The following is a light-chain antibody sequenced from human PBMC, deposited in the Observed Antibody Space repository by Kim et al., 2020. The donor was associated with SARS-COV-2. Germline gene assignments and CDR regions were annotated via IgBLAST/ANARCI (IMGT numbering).Light chain of an antibody. CDR2: TTN. CDR3: VLYMGGGISV. CDR1: AGPVSSVHS. Sequence: GGPVTPTCGLSAGPVSSVHSPSWYQQTPGQAPRTLIYTTNTRASGVADRFSGSILGDKAALTISGAQAGDESDYYCVLYMGGGISVFGGGTQLTVL. J-gene: IGLJ3*02. V-gene: IGLV8-61*01.